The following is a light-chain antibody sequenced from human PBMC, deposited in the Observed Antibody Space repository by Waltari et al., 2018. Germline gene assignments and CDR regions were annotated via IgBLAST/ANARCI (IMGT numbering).Light chain of an antibody. CDR1: SGDVGFYNY. V-gene: IGLV2-11*01. CDR2: DVS. Sequence: SVLTQPRSVSGSPGQSVTISCTGTSGDVGFYNYVSWYQQHPGKAPKLMIYDVSERPSGVPDRFSGSKSGNTASLTISGLQAEDEADFYCCSYADSNTVLFGGGTKVTVL. CDR3: CSYADSNTVL. J-gene: IGLJ2*01.